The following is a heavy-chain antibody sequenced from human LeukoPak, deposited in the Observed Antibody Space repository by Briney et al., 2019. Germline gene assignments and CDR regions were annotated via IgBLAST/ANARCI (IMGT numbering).Heavy chain of an antibody. CDR2: IWYDGTSK. V-gene: IGHV3-33*01. D-gene: IGHD6-13*01. CDR1: GFSLSAYG. Sequence: GGSLRLSCAASGFSLSAYGVHWVRQAPGKGLEWVAVIWYDGTSKDYADSVKGRFTFSRDNSKNTLYLQMNSLTVEDTAVYYCARSQSSSLIDYWGQGTLVTVSP. CDR3: ARSQSSSLIDY. J-gene: IGHJ4*02.